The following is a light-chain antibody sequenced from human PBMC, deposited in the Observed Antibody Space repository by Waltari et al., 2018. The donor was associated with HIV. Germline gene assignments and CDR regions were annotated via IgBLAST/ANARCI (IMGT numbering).Light chain of an antibody. CDR2: EVN. V-gene: IGLV2-8*01. J-gene: IGLJ1*01. CDR3: SSYVGNNIYV. CDR1: SSDVGTYNY. Sequence: QSALTQPPSASGSPGQSVTIPCIGTSSDVGTYNYVSWYQHHPGRAPNLMIFEVNQRASGVPDRFSASRSGNTAYLTVSGLQPEDEADYYCSSYVGNNIYVFGTGTKVTVL.